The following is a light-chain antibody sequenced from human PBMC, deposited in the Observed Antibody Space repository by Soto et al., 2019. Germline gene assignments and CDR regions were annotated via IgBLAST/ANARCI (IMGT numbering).Light chain of an antibody. Sequence: EIVLTQSPGTLSLSPGDRATLSCRASHSINTSFLAWFQQKPGQAPRLLIYAASTRATGIPARFSGSGSGTEFTLTISSLQSEDFAVYYCQQYNHWPPYTFGQGTKVEIQ. CDR3: QQYNHWPPYT. CDR1: HSINTSF. CDR2: AAS. V-gene: IGKV3-15*01. J-gene: IGKJ2*01.